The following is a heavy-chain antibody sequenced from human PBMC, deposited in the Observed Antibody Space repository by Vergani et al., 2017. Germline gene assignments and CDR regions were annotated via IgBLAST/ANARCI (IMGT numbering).Heavy chain of an antibody. J-gene: IGHJ4*02. V-gene: IGHV1-46*03. D-gene: IGHD3-9*01. CDR1: GYTFSNYY. Sequence: VQVVQSGAAVKKSGASVKVSCKTSGYTFSNYYMYWVRQAPGQGLEWMGIINPSGGHTNYAQKFQGRVTMTRDTSTSTVYMELSSLRSEDTAIYYCARGDYGILTGYRYWGQGTLVTFSA. CDR3: ARGDYGILTGYRY. CDR2: INPSGGHT.